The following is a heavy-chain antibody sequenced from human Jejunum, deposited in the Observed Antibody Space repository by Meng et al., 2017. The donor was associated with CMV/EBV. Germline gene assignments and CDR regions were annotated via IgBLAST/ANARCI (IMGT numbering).Heavy chain of an antibody. V-gene: IGHV3-53*01. Sequence: CAASEFSVSNNYVSWVRQAPGKGLEWVSVIYSTGGTYYADSVRGRFAISRDNSKNTVFLQMNSLRADDTAVYYCARASLHAYMDVWGQGTTVTVSS. J-gene: IGHJ6*03. D-gene: IGHD5/OR15-5a*01. CDR2: IYSTGGT. CDR3: ARASLHAYMDV. CDR1: EFSVSNNY.